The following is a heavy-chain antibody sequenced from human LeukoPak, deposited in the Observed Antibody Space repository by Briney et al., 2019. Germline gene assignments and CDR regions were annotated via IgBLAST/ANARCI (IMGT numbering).Heavy chain of an antibody. D-gene: IGHD3-16*01. CDR2: IYSGGST. J-gene: IGHJ4*02. CDR1: GFTFSSYA. V-gene: IGHV3-53*01. Sequence: PGGSLRLSCAASGFTFSSYAMSWVRQAPGKGLEWVSVIYSGGSTYYADSVKGRFTISRDNSKNTLYLQMNSLRAEDTAVYYCARIYVWGSYSPYYFDYWGQGILVTVSS. CDR3: ARIYVWGSYSPYYFDY.